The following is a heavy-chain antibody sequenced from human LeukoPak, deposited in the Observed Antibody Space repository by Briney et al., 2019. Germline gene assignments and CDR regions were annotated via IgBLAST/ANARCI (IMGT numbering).Heavy chain of an antibody. CDR2: INHSGST. V-gene: IGHV4-34*01. J-gene: IGHJ4*02. Sequence: PSETLSLTCAVYGGSFSGYYWSWIRQPPGKGLEWIGEINHSGSTNYNPSLKSRVTISVDTSKNQFSLKLSSVTAADTAVYYCARGRRYYDSIGYWYWGQGTLVTVSS. D-gene: IGHD3-22*01. CDR3: ARGRRYYDSIGYWY. CDR1: GGSFSGYY.